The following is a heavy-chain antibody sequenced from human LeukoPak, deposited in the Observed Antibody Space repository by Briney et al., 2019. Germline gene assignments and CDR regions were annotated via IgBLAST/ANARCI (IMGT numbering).Heavy chain of an antibody. D-gene: IGHD4-23*01. J-gene: IGHJ6*03. V-gene: IGHV1-46*01. CDR2: INPSGGST. CDR3: ARSYGGNSGVTITDYYYYYMDV. CDR1: GYTFTSYY. Sequence: ASVKVSCKASGYTFTSYYMHWARQAPGQGLEWMGMINPSGGSTSYAQKFQGRVTMTRDTSTSTVYMELSSLRSEDTAVYYCARSYGGNSGVTITDYYYYYMDVWGKGTTVTVSS.